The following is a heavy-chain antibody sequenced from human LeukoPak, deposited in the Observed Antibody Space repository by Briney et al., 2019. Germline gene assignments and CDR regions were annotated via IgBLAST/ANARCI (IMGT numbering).Heavy chain of an antibody. CDR1: GGSFSGYY. J-gene: IGHJ2*01. V-gene: IGHV4-34*01. Sequence: PSETLSLTCAVYGGSFSGYYWSWIRQPPGKGLEWIGEINHSGSTNYNPSLKSRVTISVDTSKNQFSLKLSSVTAADTAGYYCGRDRGAVACKSRQSITASPLYFHLWGRGTLVTVSS. CDR3: GRDRGAVACKSRQSITASPLYFHL. D-gene: IGHD6-19*01. CDR2: INHSGST.